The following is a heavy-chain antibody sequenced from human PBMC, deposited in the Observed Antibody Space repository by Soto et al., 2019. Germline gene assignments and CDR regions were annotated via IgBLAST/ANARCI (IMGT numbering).Heavy chain of an antibody. J-gene: IGHJ6*02. V-gene: IGHV1-46*01. Sequence: ASVKVSCKASGYTFTSDYMHWVRQAPGQGLEWMGIINPSGGSTSYAQKFQGRVTMTRDTSTSTVYMELSSLRSEDTAVYYCARDDCTNGVCYYYYGMDVWGQGTTVTVSS. D-gene: IGHD2-8*01. CDR3: ARDDCTNGVCYYYYGMDV. CDR2: INPSGGST. CDR1: GYTFTSDY.